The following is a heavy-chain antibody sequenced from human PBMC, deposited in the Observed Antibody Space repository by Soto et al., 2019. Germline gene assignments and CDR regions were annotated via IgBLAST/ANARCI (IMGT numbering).Heavy chain of an antibody. CDR2: ISGSGGST. D-gene: IGHD5-12*01. CDR1: GFTFSSYA. V-gene: IGHV3-23*01. CDR3: AKGVVVSGYRLETYYFDY. J-gene: IGHJ4*02. Sequence: EVQLLESGGGLVQPGGSLRLSCAASGFTFSSYAMSWVRQAPGKGLEWVSAISGSGGSTYYADSVKGRFTISRDNSKNTLYLQMNSLRAEDTAVYYCAKGVVVSGYRLETYYFDYWGQGTLVTVSS.